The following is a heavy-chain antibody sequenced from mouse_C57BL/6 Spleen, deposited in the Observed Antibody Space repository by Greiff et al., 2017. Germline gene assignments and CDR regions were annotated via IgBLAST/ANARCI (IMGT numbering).Heavy chain of an antibody. V-gene: IGHV5-4*01. CDR3: ARGGNYYGSSYYFDY. D-gene: IGHD1-1*01. J-gene: IGHJ2*01. CDR1: GFTFSSYA. CDR2: ISDGGSYT. Sequence: EVHLVESGGGLVKPGGSLKLSCAASGFTFSSYAMSWVRQTPEKRLEWVATISDGGSYTYYPDNVKGRFTISRDNAKNHLYLQMSHLKSEDTAMYYCARGGNYYGSSYYFDYWGQGTTLTVSS.